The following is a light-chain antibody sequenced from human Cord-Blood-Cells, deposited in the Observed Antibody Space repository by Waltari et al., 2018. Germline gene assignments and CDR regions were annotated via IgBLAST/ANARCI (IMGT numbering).Light chain of an antibody. J-gene: IGKJ3*01. V-gene: IGKV3-11*01. CDR1: QRVSSY. Sequence: EIVLTQSPATLSLSPGERATLPCRASQRVSSYLAWYQQKPGQAPRLLIYDASNRATGIPARFSGSGSGTDFTLTISSLEPEDFAVYYCQQRSNTFGPGTKVDIK. CDR3: QQRSNT. CDR2: DAS.